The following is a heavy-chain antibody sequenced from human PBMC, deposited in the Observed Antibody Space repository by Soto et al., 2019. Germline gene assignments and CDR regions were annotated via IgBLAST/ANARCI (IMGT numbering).Heavy chain of an antibody. J-gene: IGHJ1*01. Sequence: QVQLVQSGAEVKKPGASVKVSCKASGYTFSNYGMNWVQQAPGQGPEWMGWISGYNGETKYAQSLHGRVTMTTDTSTSTAYMEFRSLRSDDTAVYYCARGGSSWSAEYYQHWGQGTLVIVSS. CDR1: GYTFSNYG. CDR3: ARGGSSWSAEYYQH. CDR2: ISGYNGET. D-gene: IGHD6-13*01. V-gene: IGHV1-18*01.